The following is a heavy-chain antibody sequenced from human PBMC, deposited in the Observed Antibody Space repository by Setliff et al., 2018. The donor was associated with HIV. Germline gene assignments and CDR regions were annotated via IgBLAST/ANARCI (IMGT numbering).Heavy chain of an antibody. Sequence: GASVKVSCKASGGTFSSYAISWVRQAPGQGLEWMGGIIPIFGTTNYAQKFQGRVILTTDKSTNTVEMELRSLRSDDTAVYYCVRDRELRTTRSLDFWGPGTLVTVSS. J-gene: IGHJ4*02. CDR2: IIPIFGTT. D-gene: IGHD1-1*01. CDR1: GGTFSSYA. CDR3: VRDRELRTTRSLDF. V-gene: IGHV1-69*05.